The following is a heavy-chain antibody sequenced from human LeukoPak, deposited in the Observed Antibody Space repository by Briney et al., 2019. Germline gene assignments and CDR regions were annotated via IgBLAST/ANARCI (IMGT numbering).Heavy chain of an antibody. D-gene: IGHD5-18*01. J-gene: IGHJ4*02. CDR1: GGSFSGYY. Sequence: PSETLSLTCAVYGGSFSGYYWSWIRQPPGKGLKWIGEINHSGSTNYNPSLKSRVAISVDTSKNQFSLKLSSVTAADTAVYYCARHKGGYSYGQGIGYWGQGTLVTVSS. V-gene: IGHV4-34*01. CDR3: ARHKGGYSYGQGIGY. CDR2: INHSGST.